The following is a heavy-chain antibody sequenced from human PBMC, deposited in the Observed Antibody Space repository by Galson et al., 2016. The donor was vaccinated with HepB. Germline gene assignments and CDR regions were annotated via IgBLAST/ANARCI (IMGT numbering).Heavy chain of an antibody. CDR2: ITNNGDTR. J-gene: IGHJ4*02. D-gene: IGHD5-24*01. Sequence: SLRLSCAASGFSFSSYAMDWVRQAPGKGLEFVSGITNNGDTRDYAGYVKGRFTISRDNSKNTLYLEMSSLRAEDTAVYYCVKDRVRDGHPNFDYWGQGTLVTVSS. V-gene: IGHV3-64D*06. CDR1: GFSFSSYA. CDR3: VKDRVRDGHPNFDY.